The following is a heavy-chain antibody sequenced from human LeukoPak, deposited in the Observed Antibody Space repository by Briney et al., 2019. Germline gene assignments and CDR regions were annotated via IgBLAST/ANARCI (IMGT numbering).Heavy chain of an antibody. V-gene: IGHV4-59*08. J-gene: IGHJ3*01. CDR3: ARHKYDSSALTAFDV. Sequence: SETLSLTCTVSGGSISSYYWSWIRQPPGKGLEWLGYIYYSGSSNYTPSLKSRVTISVHTSKNQFSLKLTSVTAADTAVYYCARHKYDSSALTAFDVWGQGTMVTVSS. CDR2: IYYSGSS. CDR1: GGSISSYY. D-gene: IGHD3-22*01.